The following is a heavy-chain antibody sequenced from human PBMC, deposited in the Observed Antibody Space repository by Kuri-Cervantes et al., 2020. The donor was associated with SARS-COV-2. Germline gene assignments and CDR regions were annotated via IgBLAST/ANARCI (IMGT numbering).Heavy chain of an antibody. Sequence: LRLSCTVSGGSISSGSYYWSWIRQPAGKGLEWIGRIYTSGSTNYNPSLKSRVTISVDTSKNQFSLKLSSVTAADTAVYYCARGIVGAPGGGMDVWGQGTTVTVSS. CDR2: IYTSGST. CDR3: ARGIVGAPGGGMDV. CDR1: GGSISSGSYY. V-gene: IGHV4-61*02. D-gene: IGHD1-26*01. J-gene: IGHJ6*02.